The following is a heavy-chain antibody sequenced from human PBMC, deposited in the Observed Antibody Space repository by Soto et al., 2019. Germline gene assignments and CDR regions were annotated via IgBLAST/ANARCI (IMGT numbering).Heavy chain of an antibody. Sequence: QITLKESGPTLVKPTQTLTPTCTFSGFSLTTTNVGVGWIRQPPEKALEWLALIYWDGDERYNPFLRSRLTITKDTSKTQVVLTLTNVDPVDTATYYCGRVDSGNFYYFRYWGQGTLVTVSS. D-gene: IGHD5-12*01. CDR3: GRVDSGNFYYFRY. CDR2: IYWDGDE. V-gene: IGHV2-5*02. J-gene: IGHJ4*02. CDR1: GFSLTTTNVG.